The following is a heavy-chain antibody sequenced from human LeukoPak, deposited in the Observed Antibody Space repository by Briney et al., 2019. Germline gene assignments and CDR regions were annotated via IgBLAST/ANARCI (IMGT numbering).Heavy chain of an antibody. V-gene: IGHV1-69*05. J-gene: IGHJ3*02. CDR2: IIPTFGTA. CDR1: GVTLTSYA. CDR3: ARDLENPEQQLGPRLAFDI. D-gene: IGHD6-13*01. Sequence: ASVKVSCKASGVTLTSYAISWVRQAPGQGLEWMGGIIPTFGTANYAQKFQGRVTITTDESTSTAYMELSSLRSEDTAVYYCARDLENPEQQLGPRLAFDIWGQGTMVTVSS.